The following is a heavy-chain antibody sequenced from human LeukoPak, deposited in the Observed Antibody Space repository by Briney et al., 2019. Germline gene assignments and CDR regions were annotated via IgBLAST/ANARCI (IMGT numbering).Heavy chain of an antibody. V-gene: IGHV4-59*11. D-gene: IGHD5-12*01. J-gene: IGHJ4*02. CDR1: GGSISGHY. CDR2: IYYSGST. Sequence: PSETLSLTCTVAGGSISGHYWSWIRQPPGRGLEWVGYIYYSGSTNYNPSLESRLTISVDTSKKQFSLRLTSVTAADTALYFCARAGGWLSLTQHYFDYWGQGTLVTVSS. CDR3: ARAGGWLSLTQHYFDY.